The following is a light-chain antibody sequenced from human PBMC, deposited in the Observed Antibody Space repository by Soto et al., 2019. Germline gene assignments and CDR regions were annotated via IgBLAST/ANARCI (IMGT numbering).Light chain of an antibody. CDR1: SSNIGAGYD. CDR2: GDT. J-gene: IGLJ3*02. Sequence: QSVLTQPPSVSGALGQRVTISCTGSSSNIGAGYDVQWYQQLPGTAPKLLIYGDTNRPSGVPDRFSGSNSGTSASLAITGLQAEDESDYYCQSYDSSLSGSVFGGGTKLTVL. V-gene: IGLV1-40*01. CDR3: QSYDSSLSGSV.